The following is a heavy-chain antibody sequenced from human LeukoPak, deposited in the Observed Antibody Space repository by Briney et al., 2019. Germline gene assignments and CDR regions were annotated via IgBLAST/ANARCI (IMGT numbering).Heavy chain of an antibody. J-gene: IGHJ4*02. Sequence: GGSLRLSCAASGFTFSDYYMNWVRQAPGKGLEWVSSISRTTRYIYYADSVKGRFTISRDNSKNTLFLQMNRLRPEDAAVYYCAKAPVTTCRGAFCYPFDYWGLGTLVTVSS. V-gene: IGHV3-21*04. CDR3: AKAPVTTCRGAFCYPFDY. CDR1: GFTFSDYY. CDR2: ISRTTRYI. D-gene: IGHD2-15*01.